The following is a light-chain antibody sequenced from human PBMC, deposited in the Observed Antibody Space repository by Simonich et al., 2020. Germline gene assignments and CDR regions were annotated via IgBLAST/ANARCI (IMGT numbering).Light chain of an antibody. V-gene: IGLV2-18*02. J-gene: IGLJ3*02. CDR1: SSDVGSYNR. CDR3: SSYTSSSTWV. CDR2: EVS. Sequence: QSALTQPPSVSGSPGQSVTISCTGTSSDVGSYNRVSWYQQPPGTAPQLMIYEVSNRPAGVPDRFSGSKSGNTASLTISRLQAEDEADYYCSSYTSSSTWVFGGGTKLTVL.